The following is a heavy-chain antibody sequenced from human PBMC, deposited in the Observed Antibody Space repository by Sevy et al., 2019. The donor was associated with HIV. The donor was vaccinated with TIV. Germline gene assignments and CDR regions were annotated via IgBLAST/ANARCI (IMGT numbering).Heavy chain of an antibody. D-gene: IGHD4-17*01. V-gene: IGHV3-23*01. J-gene: IGHJ4*02. CDR3: AKDGHDYGDFYFNY. CDR2: IIGSGGRT. Sequence: GGSLRLSCAASGFTFSSYAMSWVRQAPGKGLEWVSCIIGSGGRTYYGESVKGRFTISRDNAKNTLYLQMNNLRAEDTAVYYCAKDGHDYGDFYFNYWGQGTLVTVSS. CDR1: GFTFSSYA.